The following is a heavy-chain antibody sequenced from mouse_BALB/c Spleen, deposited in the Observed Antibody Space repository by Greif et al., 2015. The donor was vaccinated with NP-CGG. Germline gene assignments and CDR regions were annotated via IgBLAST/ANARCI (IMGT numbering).Heavy chain of an antibody. CDR2: INPSNGRT. D-gene: IGHD1-1*01. Sequence: QVQLQQSGAELVKPGASVKLSCKASGYTFTSYWMHWVKQRPGQGLEWIGEINPSNGRTNYNEKFKSKATLTVDKSSXTSSRHLSSLTSEDSAVYDCARHDYGSSIFDYWGQGTTLAVSS. J-gene: IGHJ2*01. CDR3: ARHDYGSSIFDY. CDR1: GYTFTSYW. V-gene: IGHV1S81*02.